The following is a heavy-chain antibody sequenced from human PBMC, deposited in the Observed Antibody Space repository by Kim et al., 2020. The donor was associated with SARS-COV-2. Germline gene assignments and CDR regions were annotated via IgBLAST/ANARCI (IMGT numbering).Heavy chain of an antibody. Sequence: QGRVTITADESTSTAYMELSSLRSEDTAVYYCARDLGLSVATANDAFDIWGQGTMVTVSS. CDR3: ARDLGLSVATANDAFDI. V-gene: IGHV1-69*01. J-gene: IGHJ3*02. D-gene: IGHD5-12*01.